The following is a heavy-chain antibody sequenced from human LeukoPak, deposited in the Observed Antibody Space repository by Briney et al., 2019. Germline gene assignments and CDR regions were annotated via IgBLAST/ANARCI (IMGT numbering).Heavy chain of an antibody. D-gene: IGHD1-1*01. Sequence: ASVTVSCTASGYTFTSYGISWVRQAPGQGLEWMGWISAYNGNTNYAQKLQGRVTMTTDTSTSTAYRELRSLRSDDTAVYYCARADTSGHYYYYYGMDVWGQGTTVTVSS. CDR3: ARADTSGHYYYYYGMDV. J-gene: IGHJ6*02. CDR2: ISAYNGNT. CDR1: GYTFTSYG. V-gene: IGHV1-18*01.